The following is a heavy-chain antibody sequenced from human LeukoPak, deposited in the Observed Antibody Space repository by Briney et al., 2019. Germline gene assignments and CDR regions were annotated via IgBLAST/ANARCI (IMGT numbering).Heavy chain of an antibody. CDR2: IYSGGSI. Sequence: GGSLRLSCAASGFTFSSYSMSWVRQAPGKGLEWVSVIYSGGSIFYADSVRGRFTISRDNLKNTLYLQMNSLRVEDTAVYYCAARGVSYFDYWGQGAQVTVSS. CDR1: GFTFSSYS. J-gene: IGHJ4*02. V-gene: IGHV3-53*01. D-gene: IGHD6-6*01. CDR3: AARGVSYFDY.